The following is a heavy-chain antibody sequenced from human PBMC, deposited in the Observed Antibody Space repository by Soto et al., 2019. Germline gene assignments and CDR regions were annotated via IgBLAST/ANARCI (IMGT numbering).Heavy chain of an antibody. J-gene: IGHJ4*02. CDR3: ARDQGIAVAVFDY. V-gene: IGHV4-61*01. D-gene: IGHD6-19*01. CDR1: GGSVPSGSYY. Sequence: SETLSLTCTVSGGSVPSGSYYWSWIRQPPGKGLEWIGYIYFSGSTNYNPSLKSRVSISVDTSKNQISLKLSSVTAADTAVYYCARDQGIAVAVFDYWGQGTLVTVSS. CDR2: IYFSGST.